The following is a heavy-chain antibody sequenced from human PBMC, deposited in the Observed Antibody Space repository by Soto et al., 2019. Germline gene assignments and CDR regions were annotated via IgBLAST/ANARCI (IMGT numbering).Heavy chain of an antibody. Sequence: ESLKISCKGSGYSFTSYWISWVAEMPGKGLAWTGRIDPSDSYTNYTPSFQGHVTISAAKSISPVYRQWSSLKAPDTAMPDGARSPPPALDFDLCGEGRQVT. CDR3: ARSPPPALDFDL. CDR2: IDPSDSYT. V-gene: IGHV5-10-1*01. CDR1: GYSFTSYW. J-gene: IGHJ4*02.